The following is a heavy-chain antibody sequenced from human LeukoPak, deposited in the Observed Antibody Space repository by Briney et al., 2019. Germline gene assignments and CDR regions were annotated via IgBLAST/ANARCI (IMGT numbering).Heavy chain of an antibody. J-gene: IGHJ4*02. CDR1: GGSISSSSYY. D-gene: IGHD3-10*01. Sequence: SETLSLTCTVSGGSISSSSYYWGWIRQPPGKGLEWIGSIYYSGSTYYNPSLKSRVTISVDTSKNQFSLKLSSVTAADTAVYYCASPPIYGSGSYYSYWGQGTLVTVSS. CDR2: IYYSGST. V-gene: IGHV4-39*07. CDR3: ASPPIYGSGSYYSY.